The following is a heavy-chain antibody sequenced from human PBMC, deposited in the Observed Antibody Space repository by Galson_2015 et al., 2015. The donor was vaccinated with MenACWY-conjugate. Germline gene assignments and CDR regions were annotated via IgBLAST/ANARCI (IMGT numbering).Heavy chain of an antibody. CDR1: GFDFSNYA. Sequence: SLRLSCAASGFDFSNYAMNWVRQAPGKGLEWVSYIGSSGTPIYYADSLKGRFTISRDSAKNSLYLQMNSLGAEDTAVYYCARDYYDSHFDYWGQGTLVTVSS. V-gene: IGHV3-48*03. CDR2: IGSSGTPI. J-gene: IGHJ4*02. D-gene: IGHD3-22*01. CDR3: ARDYYDSHFDY.